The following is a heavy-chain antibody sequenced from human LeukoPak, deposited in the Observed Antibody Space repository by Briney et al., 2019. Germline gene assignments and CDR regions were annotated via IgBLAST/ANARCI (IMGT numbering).Heavy chain of an antibody. D-gene: IGHD3-10*01. Sequence: GGSLRLSCAASGFTFSSYAMSWVRQAPGKGLEWISTTSGSGRSTYYADSVKGRFTISRDNSKNTLYLQMNSLRAEDTAVYYYGSGSLPRGYGMDVWGQGAKVTVSS. CDR2: TSGSGRST. J-gene: IGHJ6*02. V-gene: IGHV3-23*01. CDR3: GSGSLPRGYGMDV. CDR1: GFTFSSYA.